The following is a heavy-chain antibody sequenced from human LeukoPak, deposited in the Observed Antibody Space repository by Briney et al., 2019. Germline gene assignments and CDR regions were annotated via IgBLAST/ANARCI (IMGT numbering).Heavy chain of an antibody. Sequence: GGSLRLACAASRFTFSSYGMHWVRQAPGKGLEWVAYIQYDGSNEQYADSVKGRFSISRDSSKNILYLQMNSLRAEDTAVYYCAKDRCSNGVGCYYYYMDVWGKGTTVTISS. CDR1: RFTFSSYG. CDR2: IQYDGSNE. CDR3: AKDRCSNGVGCYYYYMDV. J-gene: IGHJ6*03. D-gene: IGHD2-8*01. V-gene: IGHV3-30*02.